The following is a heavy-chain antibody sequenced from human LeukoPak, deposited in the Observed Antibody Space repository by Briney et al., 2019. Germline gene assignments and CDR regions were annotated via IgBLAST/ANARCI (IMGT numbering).Heavy chain of an antibody. V-gene: IGHV1-69*04. Sequence: SVKVSCKASGGTFSSYTISWVRQAPGQGREWMGRIIPILGIANYAQKFQGRVTITADKSTSTAYMELSSLRSEDTAVYYCARDQTTLLFDYWGQGTLVTVSS. J-gene: IGHJ4*02. CDR3: ARDQTTLLFDY. D-gene: IGHD4-17*01. CDR2: IIPILGIA. CDR1: GGTFSSYT.